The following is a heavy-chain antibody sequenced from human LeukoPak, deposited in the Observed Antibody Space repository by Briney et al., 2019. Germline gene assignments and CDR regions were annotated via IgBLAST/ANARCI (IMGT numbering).Heavy chain of an antibody. D-gene: IGHD2-15*01. CDR1: GFTFSSYS. CDR2: ISSSSSYI. Sequence: PGGSLRLSCAASGFTFSSYSMNWVRQAPGKGLEWVSSISSSSSYIYYADSVKGRFTISRVNAKNSLYLQMNSLRAEDTAVYYCARDRVEYCSGGSCSNFDSWGQGTLVTVSS. V-gene: IGHV3-21*01. J-gene: IGHJ4*02. CDR3: ARDRVEYCSGGSCSNFDS.